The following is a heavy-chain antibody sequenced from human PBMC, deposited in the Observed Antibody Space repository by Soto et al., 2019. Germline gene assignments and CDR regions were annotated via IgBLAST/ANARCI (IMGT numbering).Heavy chain of an antibody. D-gene: IGHD5-18*01. CDR1: GGTFSSYA. J-gene: IGHJ6*02. CDR3: ARLTWIQLLYQRYLDGMDV. Sequence: QVQLVQSGAEVKKHGSSVKVSCKASGGTFSSYAISWVRQAPGQGLEWMGGIIPIFGTANYAQKFQGRVTITAAESTSTAYMELSSLRSEDTAVYYCARLTWIQLLYQRYLDGMDVWGQGTTVTVSS. V-gene: IGHV1-69*12. CDR2: IIPIFGTA.